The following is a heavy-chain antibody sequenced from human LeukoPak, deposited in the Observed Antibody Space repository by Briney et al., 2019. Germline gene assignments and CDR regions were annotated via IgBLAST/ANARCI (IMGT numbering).Heavy chain of an antibody. D-gene: IGHD2-15*01. J-gene: IGHJ6*02. CDR3: ASPLGDCSGGSSYSEMDV. V-gene: IGHV3-30*04. CDR2: ISNDGSNK. Sequence: GGSLRLSCAASGFSFSYYAMNWVRQAPGKGLEWVALISNDGSNKYYADSVKGRFTVSRDKSKNTGSLEMNSLRDEDTAVYYCASPLGDCSGGSSYSEMDVWGQGPTVSVSS. CDR1: GFSFSYYA.